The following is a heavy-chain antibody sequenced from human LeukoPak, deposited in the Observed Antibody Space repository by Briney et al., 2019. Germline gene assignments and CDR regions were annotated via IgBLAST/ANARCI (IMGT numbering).Heavy chain of an antibody. V-gene: IGHV3-48*03. J-gene: IGHJ4*02. D-gene: IGHD1-26*01. CDR1: GFTFSLYE. CDR3: ATSTSQVHSGSHFDY. CDR2: ISSSGSTI. Sequence: GSETVSCAASGFTFSLYEMNWVRQAPGKGLEWVSYISSSGSTIYYADNLKGRLTIPRDKAKNSLYLQMNSLRAEDTAIYSCATSTSQVHSGSHFDYWGQGTLVTVSS.